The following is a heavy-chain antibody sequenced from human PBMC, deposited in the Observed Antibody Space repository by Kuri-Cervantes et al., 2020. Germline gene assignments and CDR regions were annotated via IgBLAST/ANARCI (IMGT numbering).Heavy chain of an antibody. Sequence: GESLKISCAASGFTFSSYSMNWVRQAPGKGLEWVSSISSSSSYIYYADSVKGRFTISRDNAKNSLYLQMNSLRAEDTAVYYCARAIYYYDSSGPFDYWGQGTLVTVSS. CDR1: GFTFSSYS. D-gene: IGHD3-22*01. V-gene: IGHV3-21*03. J-gene: IGHJ4*02. CDR2: ISSSSSYI. CDR3: ARAIYYYDSSGPFDY.